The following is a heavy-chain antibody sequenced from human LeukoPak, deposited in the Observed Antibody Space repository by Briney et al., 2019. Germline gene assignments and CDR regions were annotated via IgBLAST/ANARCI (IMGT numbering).Heavy chain of an antibody. CDR2: IIPIFGTA. CDR3: ARGDGYNLESPFDY. V-gene: IGHV1-69*13. J-gene: IGHJ4*02. D-gene: IGHD5-24*01. Sequence: SVKVSCKASGGTFISYAISWVRQAPGQGLEWMGGIIPIFGTANYAQKFQGRVTITADESTSTAYMELSSLRSEDTAVYYCARGDGYNLESPFDYWGQGTLVTVSS. CDR1: GGTFISYA.